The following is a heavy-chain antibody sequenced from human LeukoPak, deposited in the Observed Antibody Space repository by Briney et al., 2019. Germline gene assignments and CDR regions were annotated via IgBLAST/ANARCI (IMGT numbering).Heavy chain of an antibody. CDR3: ARTLDGDGNDY. J-gene: IGHJ4*02. D-gene: IGHD4-17*01. Sequence: EWIGYIYYSGSTNYNPSLKSRVTISVDTSKNQFSLKLSSVTAADTAVYYCARTLDGDGNDYWGQGTLVTVSS. V-gene: IGHV4-59*01. CDR2: IYYSGST.